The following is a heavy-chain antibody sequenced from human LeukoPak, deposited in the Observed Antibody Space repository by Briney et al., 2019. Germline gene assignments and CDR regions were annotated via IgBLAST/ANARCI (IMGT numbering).Heavy chain of an antibody. CDR1: GGSISRSSYY. V-gene: IGHV4-39*01. J-gene: IGHJ4*02. CDR3: VRHGSYCGGDCYFDY. CDR2: IYYGGST. D-gene: IGHD2-21*02. Sequence: SETLSLTCSVSGGSISRSSYYWGWIRQSPGEGLEWIGSIYYGGSTYYNTSLKSRVTISVDTSKNQFSLKLTSVTAADTAVYYCVRHGSYCGGDCYFDYWGQGTLVTVSS.